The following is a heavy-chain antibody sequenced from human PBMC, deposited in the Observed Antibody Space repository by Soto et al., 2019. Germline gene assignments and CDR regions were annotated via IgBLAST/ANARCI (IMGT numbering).Heavy chain of an antibody. Sequence: QITLKESGPTLLEPTEPLPLTCTFSGFSLKNSGVGVCWIRQPPGKALEWLALIYWNDDQRYSPSLKSRLAITKDTAKRQVVLTMTNMDPVDTATYYCAHRQHYYDNSDSGDFFDIWGQGTMVTVAS. CDR1: GFSLKNSGVG. V-gene: IGHV2-5*01. D-gene: IGHD3-22*01. J-gene: IGHJ3*02. CDR2: IYWNDDQ. CDR3: AHRQHYYDNSDSGDFFDI.